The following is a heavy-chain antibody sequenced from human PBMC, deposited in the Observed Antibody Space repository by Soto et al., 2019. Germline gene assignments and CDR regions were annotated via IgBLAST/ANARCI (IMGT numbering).Heavy chain of an antibody. Sequence: GASVKVSCKASGYTFTSYSIPWVRQAPVQGLEWMGIINPSSGRTSYAQNFQGRVTMTSDTSTSIVYMGMSSLKSEDTAVYYCARDHNFGFILYAMDVWGQGTTVNVSS. V-gene: IGHV1-46*01. CDR3: ARDHNFGFILYAMDV. J-gene: IGHJ6*02. D-gene: IGHD2-15*01. CDR2: INPSSGRT. CDR1: GYTFTSYS.